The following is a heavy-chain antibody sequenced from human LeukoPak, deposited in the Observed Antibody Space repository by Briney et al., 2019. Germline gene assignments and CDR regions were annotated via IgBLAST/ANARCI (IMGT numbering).Heavy chain of an antibody. V-gene: IGHV3-23*01. J-gene: IGHJ6*03. Sequence: AGSLRLSCAASGFTFSSYAMNWVRQPPGRGLEWVSGFSRSGGTTYYAASVKGRYTISRDNSKDTLSLQMNSLRAEDTAVYYCANGNRCTSPNCLGYYYFYMDVWGKGTTVTVSS. D-gene: IGHD2-8*01. CDR2: FSRSGGTT. CDR3: ANGNRCTSPNCLGYYYFYMDV. CDR1: GFTFSSYA.